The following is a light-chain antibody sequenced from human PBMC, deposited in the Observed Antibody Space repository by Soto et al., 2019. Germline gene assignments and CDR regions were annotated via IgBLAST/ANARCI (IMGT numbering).Light chain of an antibody. Sequence: DIQMTQSPSTLSASVRDRVTVTCRASQSTSSWLAWYQQKPGKAPKLLIYDASSLESGVPSRFSGSGSGTEFTLTISSLQPDDFATYYCQQYNSYPWTFGQGTKVDIK. V-gene: IGKV1-5*01. CDR2: DAS. CDR1: QSTSSW. J-gene: IGKJ1*01. CDR3: QQYNSYPWT.